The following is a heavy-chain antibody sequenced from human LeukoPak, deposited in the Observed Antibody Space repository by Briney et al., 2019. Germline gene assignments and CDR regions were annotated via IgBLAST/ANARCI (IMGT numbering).Heavy chain of an antibody. CDR2: INPNSGGT. J-gene: IGHJ3*02. CDR3: AREIGDDSSLNAFDI. Sequence: ASVKVSCKASGFTFTGYYMHWVRQAPGRGLEWMGWINPNSGGTNYAQKFQGRVTMTRDTSISTAYMELSRLRSDDTAVYYCAREIGDDSSLNAFDIWGQGTMVTVSS. V-gene: IGHV1-2*02. CDR1: GFTFTGYY. D-gene: IGHD3-22*01.